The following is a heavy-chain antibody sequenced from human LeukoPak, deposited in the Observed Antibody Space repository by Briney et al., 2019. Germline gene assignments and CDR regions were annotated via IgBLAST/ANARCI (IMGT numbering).Heavy chain of an antibody. J-gene: IGHJ4*02. CDR3: ARAAADTSLFDY. CDR2: IYYSGSP. CDR1: GGSTSSGDYY. D-gene: IGHD6-13*01. Sequence: SETLSLTCTVSGGSTSSGDYYWSWIRQPPGKGLEWIGYIYYSGSPYYNPSLKSRVSMSLDTSKSQFSLKLSSVTAADTAVYFCARAAADTSLFDYWGQGTLVTVSS. V-gene: IGHV4-30-4*08.